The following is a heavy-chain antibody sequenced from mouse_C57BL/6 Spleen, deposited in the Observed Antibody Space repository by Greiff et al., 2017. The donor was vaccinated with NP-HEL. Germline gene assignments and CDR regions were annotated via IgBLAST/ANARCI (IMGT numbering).Heavy chain of an antibody. J-gene: IGHJ4*01. D-gene: IGHD2-12*01. CDR2: IHPSDSDT. Sequence: VQLQQPGAELVKPGASVKVSCKASGYTFTSYWMHWVKQRPGQGLEWIGRIHPSDSDTNYNQKFKGKATLTVDKSSSTAYMQLSSLTSEDSAVYYCAIIRDYYAMDYWGQGTSVTVSS. V-gene: IGHV1-74*01. CDR3: AIIRDYYAMDY. CDR1: GYTFTSYW.